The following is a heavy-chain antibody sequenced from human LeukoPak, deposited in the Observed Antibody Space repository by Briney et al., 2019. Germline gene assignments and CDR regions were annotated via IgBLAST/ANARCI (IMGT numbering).Heavy chain of an antibody. J-gene: IGHJ4*02. CDR3: ARPAMRVRGVPRPLYYFDY. D-gene: IGHD3-10*01. CDR2: MNPNSGNT. CDR1: GYTFTSYD. Sequence: GASVKVSCKASGYTFTSYDINWVRQATGQGLEWMGWMNPNSGNTGYAQKFQGRVTMTRNTSISTAYMELSSLRSEDTAVYYCARPAMRVRGVPRPLYYFDYWGQGTRVTVSS. V-gene: IGHV1-8*01.